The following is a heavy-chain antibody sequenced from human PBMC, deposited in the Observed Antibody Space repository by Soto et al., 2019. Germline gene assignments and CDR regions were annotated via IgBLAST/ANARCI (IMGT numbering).Heavy chain of an antibody. CDR1: GGSFSGYY. CDR2: INHSGST. CDR3: ARGGYCSSTSCYGVFDD. V-gene: IGHV4-34*01. D-gene: IGHD2-2*01. Sequence: PSETLSLTCAVYGGSFSGYYWSWIRQPPGKGLEWIGEINHSGSTNYNPSLKSRVTISVDTSKNQFSLKLSSVTAADTAVYYCARGGYCSSTSCYGVFDDWGQGTRVTVAS. J-gene: IGHJ4*02.